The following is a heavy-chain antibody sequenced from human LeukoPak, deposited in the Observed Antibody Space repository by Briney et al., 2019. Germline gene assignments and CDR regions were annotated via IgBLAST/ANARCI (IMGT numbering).Heavy chain of an antibody. Sequence: GESLKISCKGSGYSFTSYWIGWARQMPGKGLEWMGIIYPGDSDTRYSPSFQGQVTISADKSISTAYLQWSSLKASDTAMYYCARPMTTVIYYDAFDIWGQGTMVTVSS. CDR3: ARPMTTVIYYDAFDI. V-gene: IGHV5-51*01. J-gene: IGHJ3*02. CDR1: GYSFTSYW. D-gene: IGHD4-17*01. CDR2: IYPGDSDT.